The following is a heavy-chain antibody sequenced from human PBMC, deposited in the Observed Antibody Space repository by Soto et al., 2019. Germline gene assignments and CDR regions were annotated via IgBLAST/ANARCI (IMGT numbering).Heavy chain of an antibody. CDR1: GFTFGDYA. J-gene: IGHJ4*02. CDR3: TRDPPSRGAAAGRLLGY. CDR2: IRSKAYGGTT. Sequence: PGGSLRLSCTASGFTFGDYAMSWFRQAPGKGLEWVGFIRSKAYGGTTEYAASVKGRFTISRDDSKSIAYLQMNSLKTEDTAVYYCTRDPPSRGAAAGRLLGYWGQGTLVTVSS. D-gene: IGHD6-13*01. V-gene: IGHV3-49*03.